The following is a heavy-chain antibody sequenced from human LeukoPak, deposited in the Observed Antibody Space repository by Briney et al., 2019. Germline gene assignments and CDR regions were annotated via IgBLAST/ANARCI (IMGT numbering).Heavy chain of an antibody. J-gene: IGHJ4*02. V-gene: IGHV3-30*19. CDR3: AREGTYNDDSRGCSH. D-gene: IGHD3-22*01. Sequence: PGRSLRLSCAVSGFTFGSYAMHWVRQAPGKGLEWVALISYAGSNKYYGDSVKGRFTISRDNSRNTLYLEMKSLRAEDTAVYYCAREGTYNDDSRGCSHWGQGTLVTVSS. CDR1: GFTFGSYA. CDR2: ISYAGSNK.